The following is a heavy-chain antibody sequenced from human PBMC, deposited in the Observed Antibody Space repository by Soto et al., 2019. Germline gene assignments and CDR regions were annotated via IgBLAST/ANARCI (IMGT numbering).Heavy chain of an antibody. CDR2: ISPDGNEK. V-gene: IGHV3-7*01. CDR3: VRGHF. Sequence: EEQLVESGGGLVQPGGSLRLSCAASGFPFRNEWMTWVRQAPMKGLEWVANISPDGNEKNYVDSVKGRFNISRDNANNFLYLQTDSLRVEDTAVYYCVRGHFWGQGTLVTVSS. CDR1: GFPFRNEW. J-gene: IGHJ1*01.